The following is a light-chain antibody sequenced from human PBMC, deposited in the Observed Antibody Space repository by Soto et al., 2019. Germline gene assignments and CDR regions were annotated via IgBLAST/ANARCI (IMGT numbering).Light chain of an antibody. Sequence: EIMLTQSPATLSLSTGERATLSCRASQSVSSYLAWYQQKPGQAPRLLIYDASNRATGIPARFSGSGSGTDFTLTISSLEPEDFAVYYCQQRSNWPPLTCGGGTKVDI. V-gene: IGKV3-11*01. CDR1: QSVSSY. CDR2: DAS. J-gene: IGKJ4*01. CDR3: QQRSNWPPLT.